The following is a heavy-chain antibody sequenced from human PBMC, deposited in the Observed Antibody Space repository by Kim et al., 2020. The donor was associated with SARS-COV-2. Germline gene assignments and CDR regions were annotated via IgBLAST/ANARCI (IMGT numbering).Heavy chain of an antibody. V-gene: IGHV3-30-3*01. CDR1: GFTFSSYA. CDR2: ISYDGSNK. J-gene: IGHJ4*02. CDR3: ARGDIVVVPAAHYFDY. Sequence: GGSLRLSCAASGFTFSSYAMHWVRQAPGKGLEWVAVISYDGSNKYYADSVKGRFTISRDNSKNTLYLQMNSLRAEDTAVYYCARGDIVVVPAAHYFDYWGQGTLVTVSS. D-gene: IGHD2-2*01.